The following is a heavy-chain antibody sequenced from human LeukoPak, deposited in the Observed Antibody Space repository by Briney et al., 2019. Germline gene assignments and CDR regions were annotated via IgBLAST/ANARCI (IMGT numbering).Heavy chain of an antibody. CDR3: ARSYYDYSYYLPFDY. Sequence: SETLSLTCTVSGGSISSSSYYWGWIRQPPGKGLEWIGSIYYTGSTYYNPSLKSRVTISVDTSKNQFSLKLSSVTAADTAVYYCARSYYDYSYYLPFDYWGQGTLVTVSS. D-gene: IGHD3-22*01. V-gene: IGHV4-39*07. CDR1: GGSISSSSYY. J-gene: IGHJ4*02. CDR2: IYYTGST.